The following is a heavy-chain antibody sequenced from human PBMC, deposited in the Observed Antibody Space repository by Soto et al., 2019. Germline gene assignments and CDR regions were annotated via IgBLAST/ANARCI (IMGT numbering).Heavy chain of an antibody. CDR3: ARGSSSVVYYYYGMDV. J-gene: IGHJ6*02. CDR2: TYYRSKWYN. V-gene: IGHV6-1*01. Sequence: SQTLSLTCAISGDSVSSNSAAWNWIRQSPSRGLEWLGRTYYRSKWYNDYAVSVKSRITINPDTPKNQFSLQLNSVTPEDTAVYYCARGSSSVVYYYYGMDVWGQGTTVTVSS. D-gene: IGHD6-6*01. CDR1: GDSVSSNSAA.